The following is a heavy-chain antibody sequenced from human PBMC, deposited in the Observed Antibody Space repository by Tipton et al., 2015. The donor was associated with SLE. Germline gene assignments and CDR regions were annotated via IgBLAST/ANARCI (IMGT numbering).Heavy chain of an antibody. D-gene: IGHD1-26*01. CDR2: SYHSGIS. CDR1: GGSISDYH. J-gene: IGHJ4*02. CDR3: ARAWELGPSDY. V-gene: IGHV4-59*01. Sequence: TLSLTCTVSGGSISDYHWSWIRQSPGKGLEWIGYSYHSGISNYNPSLRSRVNISMDTSKNQLSLKLSSVTAADTAVYYCARAWELGPSDYWGQGTLVAVSS.